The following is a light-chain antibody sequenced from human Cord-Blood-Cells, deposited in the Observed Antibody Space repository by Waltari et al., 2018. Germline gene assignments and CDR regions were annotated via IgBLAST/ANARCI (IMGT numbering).Light chain of an antibody. Sequence: EIVITQSPATMSVSPGERATLSCRASQSVSRNLAWYQQKPGQAPRLLIYVASTRATGIPARFSGSGSGTEFTLTISSLQSEDFAVYYCQQYNNWPYSFGQGTKLEIK. CDR1: QSVSRN. V-gene: IGKV3-15*01. J-gene: IGKJ2*03. CDR2: VAS. CDR3: QQYNNWPYS.